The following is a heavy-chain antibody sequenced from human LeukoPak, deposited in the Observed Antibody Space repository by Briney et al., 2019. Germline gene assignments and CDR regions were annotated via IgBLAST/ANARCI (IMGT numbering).Heavy chain of an antibody. CDR2: ISGSGGST. CDR3: AKGYSRFDP. Sequence: ETLSLTCTVSGGSISSSSYYWGWIRQPPGKGLEWVSAISGSGGSTYYADSVKGRFTISRDNSKNTLYLQMTSLRAEDTAVYYCAKGYSRFDPWGQGTLVTVSS. V-gene: IGHV3-23*01. D-gene: IGHD2-21*01. CDR1: GGSISSSSYY. J-gene: IGHJ5*02.